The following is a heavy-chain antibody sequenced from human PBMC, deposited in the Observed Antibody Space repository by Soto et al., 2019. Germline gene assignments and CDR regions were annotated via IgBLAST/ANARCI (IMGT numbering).Heavy chain of an antibody. Sequence: QVQLVESGGGVVQPGRSLRLSCAASGFTFSSYAMHWVRQAPGKGLEWVAVISYDGSNKYYADSVKGRFTISRDNSKNTLYLQMNRLRAEDTAVYYCARAPPTIFGVTGPLYGMDVWGQGTTVTVSS. CDR1: GFTFSSYA. J-gene: IGHJ6*02. V-gene: IGHV3-30-3*01. CDR2: ISYDGSNK. D-gene: IGHD3-3*01. CDR3: ARAPPTIFGVTGPLYGMDV.